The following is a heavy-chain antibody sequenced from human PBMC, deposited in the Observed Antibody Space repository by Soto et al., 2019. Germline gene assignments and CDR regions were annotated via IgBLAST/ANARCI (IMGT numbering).Heavy chain of an antibody. CDR1: GGSISSYY. D-gene: IGHD2-2*01. Sequence: SETLSLTCTVSGGSISSYYWSWIRQPAGKGLEWIGRIYTSGSTNYNPSLKRRVTMSVDTSKNQFSLKLSSVTAADTAVYYCARGTGYQLLSEGDYYYYYGMDVWGQGTTVTVSS. V-gene: IGHV4-4*07. J-gene: IGHJ6*02. CDR3: ARGTGYQLLSEGDYYYYYGMDV. CDR2: IYTSGST.